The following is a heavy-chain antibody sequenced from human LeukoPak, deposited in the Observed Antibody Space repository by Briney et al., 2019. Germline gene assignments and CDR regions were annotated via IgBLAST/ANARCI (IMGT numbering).Heavy chain of an antibody. CDR2: INEDGRNK. D-gene: IGHD6-19*01. CDR3: TRVIVAVPGYFDYFDF. Sequence: GGSLRLSCTASGFSFSNHYMRWIRQAPGKGLEWVANINEDGRNKWHLGSVKGRFTVSRDNARNSLYLQMNSLRVEDTAVFYCTRVIVAVPGYFDYFDFWGQGDLVTVSS. J-gene: IGHJ4*02. CDR1: GFSFSNHY. V-gene: IGHV3-7*01.